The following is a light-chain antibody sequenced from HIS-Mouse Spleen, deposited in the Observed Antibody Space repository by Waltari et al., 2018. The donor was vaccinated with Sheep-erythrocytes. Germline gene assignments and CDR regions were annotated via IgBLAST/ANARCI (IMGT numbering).Light chain of an antibody. CDR1: SSDVGGYNY. Sequence: QSALTQPRSVSGSPGQSVTISCTGTSSDVGGYNYVSWYQQHPGKAPKLMIYDVSKRPSGVPDRFSVSKYGTTASLTISGLQAEDEADYYCCSYAGSYNHVFATGTKVTVL. V-gene: IGLV2-11*01. CDR2: DVS. J-gene: IGLJ1*01. CDR3: CSYAGSYNHV.